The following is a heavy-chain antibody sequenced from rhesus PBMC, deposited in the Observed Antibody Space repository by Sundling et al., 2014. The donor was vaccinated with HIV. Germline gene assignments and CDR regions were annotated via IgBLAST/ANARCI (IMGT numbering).Heavy chain of an antibody. D-gene: IGHD3-3*01. J-gene: IGHJ4*01. CDR2: ISWSGDSI. CDR1: GFTFDDYA. CDR3: ARALSPHYNIWTGMGNYFDY. V-gene: IGHV3-78*01. Sequence: EVQLVESGGGVVQPGGSLRLSCAASGFTFDDYAMHWVRQAPGKGLEWVSGISWSGDSIDYVDSVKGRFTISRDNAKNSLYLQINRLRAEDTGLYYCARALSPHYNIWTGMGNYFDYWGQGGPGHRLL.